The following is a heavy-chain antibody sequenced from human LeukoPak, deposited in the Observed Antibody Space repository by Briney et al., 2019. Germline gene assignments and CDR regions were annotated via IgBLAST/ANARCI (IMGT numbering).Heavy chain of an antibody. CDR2: ISGSGDST. V-gene: IGHV3-23*01. D-gene: IGHD6-6*01. CDR1: GFTFSSYA. Sequence: GGSLRLSCAASGFTFSSYAMSWVRQAPGKGLEWVSAISGSGDSTYSTDSVKGRFTISRDNSKNTLYLQMNSLKTEDTAVYYCTTGIGIAARGADAFDIWGQGTMVTVSS. CDR3: TTGIGIAARGADAFDI. J-gene: IGHJ3*02.